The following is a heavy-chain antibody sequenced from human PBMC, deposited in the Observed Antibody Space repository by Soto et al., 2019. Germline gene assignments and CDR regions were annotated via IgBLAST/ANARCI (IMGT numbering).Heavy chain of an antibody. V-gene: IGHV2-5*01. D-gene: IGHD3-16*01. CDR3: AHMKGYIYDFPWGE. J-gene: IGHJ4*02. CDR1: GFSLSARSMG. CDR2: IYWNDDK. Sequence: QVTLKESGPTLVRPTQTLTLTCTFSGFSLSARSMGVGWIRQPPGKALEWLALIYWNDDKLYNPSLKSRLTITKDTSKNQVVLTVTNMDPVDTATYYCAHMKGYIYDFPWGEWGQGTLVTVSS.